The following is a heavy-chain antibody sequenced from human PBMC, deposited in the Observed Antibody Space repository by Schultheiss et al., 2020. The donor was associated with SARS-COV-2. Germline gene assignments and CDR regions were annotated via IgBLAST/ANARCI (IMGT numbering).Heavy chain of an antibody. V-gene: IGHV3-21*04. CDR3: SSTSC. J-gene: IGHJ4*02. CDR1: GFTFSSYW. D-gene: IGHD2-2*01. CDR2: ISSSSSYI. Sequence: GESLKISCAASGFTFSSYWMHWVRQAPGKGLEWVSSISSSSSYIYYADSVKGRFTISRDNSKNTLYLQMNSLRAEDTAVYYCSSTSCWGQGTLVTVSS.